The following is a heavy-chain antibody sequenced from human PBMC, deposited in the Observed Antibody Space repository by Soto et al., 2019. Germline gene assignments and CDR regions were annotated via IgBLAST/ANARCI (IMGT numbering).Heavy chain of an antibody. CDR1: GFTFSSYV. D-gene: IGHD3-16*02. V-gene: IGHV3-23*01. J-gene: IGHJ4*02. CDR2: IIGGGGSQ. Sequence: EVQLLESGGGLVQPGGSLRLSCAASGFTFSSYVMSWSPQLPGKGLEGAWAIIGGGGSQYNADSVKGRFTISRENSKNTLYLQMNSLRAEDTAVYYCAKDSVDYDYIWGSYRYSSYFDYWGQGTLVTVSS. CDR3: AKDSVDYDYIWGSYRYSSYFDY.